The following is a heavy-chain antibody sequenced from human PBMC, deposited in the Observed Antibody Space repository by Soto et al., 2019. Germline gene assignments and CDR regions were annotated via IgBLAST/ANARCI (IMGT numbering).Heavy chain of an antibody. D-gene: IGHD3-10*01. CDR1: GFTFSSHT. J-gene: IGHJ6*02. Sequence: PGGSLRLSCAASGFTFSSHTMNWVRQAPGKGLEWISYITSTSSTKNYADSVKGRFTISRNNANNSLYLQMNSLRAEDTAVYYCARRITMVRGPYYYYAMDVWGQGTTVTVSS. CDR2: ITSTSSTK. CDR3: ARRITMVRGPYYYYAMDV. V-gene: IGHV3-48*01.